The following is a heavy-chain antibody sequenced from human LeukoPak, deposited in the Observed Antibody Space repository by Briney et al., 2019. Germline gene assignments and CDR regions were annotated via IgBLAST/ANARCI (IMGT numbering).Heavy chain of an antibody. J-gene: IGHJ4*02. V-gene: IGHV3-23*01. Sequence: GGSLRLSCATSGLTSSSYAMSWVRQAPGKGLEWVSGISGSGGSTYYADSVKGRFTISRDNSKNTLYLQMNSLRAEDTAVYYCAKDTFSYCSSTSCWHFDHWGQGILVTVSS. CDR3: AKDTFSYCSSTSCWHFDH. CDR2: ISGSGGST. CDR1: GLTSSSYA. D-gene: IGHD2-2*01.